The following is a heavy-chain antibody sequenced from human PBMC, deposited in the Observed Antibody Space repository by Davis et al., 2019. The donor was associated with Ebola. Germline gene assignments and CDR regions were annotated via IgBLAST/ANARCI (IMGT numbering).Heavy chain of an antibody. D-gene: IGHD1-1*01. J-gene: IGHJ6*02. CDR1: GFNFNNAW. Sequence: ESLKISCVASGFNFNNAWMRWVRQPPGKGLEWIGEIYHSGSTNYNPSLKSRVTISVDKSKNQFSLKLSSVTAADTAVYYCAGQLESQVGGMDVWGQGTTVTVSS. CDR2: IYHSGST. V-gene: IGHV4/OR15-8*01. CDR3: AGQLESQVGGMDV.